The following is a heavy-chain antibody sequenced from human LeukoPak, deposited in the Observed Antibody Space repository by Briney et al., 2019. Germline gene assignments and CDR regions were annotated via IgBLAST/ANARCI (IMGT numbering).Heavy chain of an antibody. CDR3: ARDTYGDYPLDY. J-gene: IGHJ4*02. Sequence: AASVKVSCKASGYTFTGYYMHWVRQAPGQGLEWMGWINPNSGGTNYAQKFQGRVTMTRDTSISTAYMELSRLRSDDTAVYYCARDTYGDYPLDYWGQGTLVTVSS. V-gene: IGHV1-2*02. CDR2: INPNSGGT. D-gene: IGHD4-17*01. CDR1: GYTFTGYY.